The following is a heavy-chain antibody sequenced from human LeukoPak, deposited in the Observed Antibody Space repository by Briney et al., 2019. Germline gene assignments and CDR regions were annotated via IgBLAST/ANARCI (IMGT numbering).Heavy chain of an antibody. CDR3: ARDDPPLGVTYYDFWSGYYLQGNAFDI. Sequence: ASVKVSCKASGYTFTSYGISWVRQAPGQGLEWMGWISAYNGNTNYAQKLQGRVTMTTDTSTSTAYMELRSLRSDDTAVYYCARDDPPLGVTYYDFWSGYYLQGNAFDIWGQGTMVTVSS. CDR2: ISAYNGNT. CDR1: GYTFTSYG. J-gene: IGHJ3*02. V-gene: IGHV1-18*01. D-gene: IGHD3-3*01.